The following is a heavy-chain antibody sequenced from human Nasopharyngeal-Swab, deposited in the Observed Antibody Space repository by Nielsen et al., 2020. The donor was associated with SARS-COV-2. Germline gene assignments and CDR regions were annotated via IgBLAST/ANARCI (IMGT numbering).Heavy chain of an antibody. CDR3: ATESITGTVIYAFAF. J-gene: IGHJ3*01. CDR1: GYTFKSFA. CDR2: ISAYNGNT. D-gene: IGHD1/OR15-1a*01. Sequence: ASVKVSCKASGYTFKSFAVNWVRQAPGQGLEWMGWISAYNGNTNYAQNLQGRVTMTTDTSTSTVYMELRSLRSDDTAVYYCATESITGTVIYAFAFWGQGTMVTVSS. V-gene: IGHV1-18*01.